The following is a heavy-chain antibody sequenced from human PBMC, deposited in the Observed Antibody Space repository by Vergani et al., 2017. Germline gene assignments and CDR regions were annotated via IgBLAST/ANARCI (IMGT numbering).Heavy chain of an antibody. CDR2: INPSGGHT. D-gene: IGHD3-22*01. J-gene: IGHJ6*03. CDR3: ARGPKSSGYYQYYYYMDV. V-gene: IGHV1-46*01. Sequence: QVQVVQSGAEVKKSGASVKVSCKTSGYTFSNYYMHWVRQAPGQGLEWMGIINPSGGHTNYAQKFQGRVTMTRDTSTSTVYMELSSLRSEDTAVYYCARGPKSSGYYQYYYYMDVWGKGTTVTVSS. CDR1: GYTFSNYY.